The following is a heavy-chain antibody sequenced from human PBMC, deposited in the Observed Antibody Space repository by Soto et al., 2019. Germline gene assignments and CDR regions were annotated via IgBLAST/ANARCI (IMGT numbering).Heavy chain of an antibody. Sequence: QVQLVQSGAEVKKPGASVKVSCKASGYTFTSYGISWVRQAPGQGLEWMGWISAYNGNTNYAQKLQGRATMTTDKATSTAYMELRSLRSDDTAVYYCARDRGAYGMDVWGQGTTVTVSS. V-gene: IGHV1-18*01. CDR3: ARDRGAYGMDV. J-gene: IGHJ6*02. CDR2: ISAYNGNT. CDR1: GYTFTSYG.